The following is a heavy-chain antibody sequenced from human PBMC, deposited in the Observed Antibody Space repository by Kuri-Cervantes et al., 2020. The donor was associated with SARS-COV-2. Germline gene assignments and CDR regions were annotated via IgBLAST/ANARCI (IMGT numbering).Heavy chain of an antibody. CDR3: PKDQGDSSSWYSDFLDI. Sequence: GGSLRLSCAAPGFTFGSYGMHWVLHAPGKGLEWVAVLSYDGSKKYYADSVKGRFTISRDNSKNMWYLQLNSLRAEDTAVNYGPKDQGDSSSWYSDFLDIWGQGTMVTVSS. D-gene: IGHD6-13*01. CDR2: LSYDGSKK. CDR1: GFTFGSYG. V-gene: IGHV3-30*19. J-gene: IGHJ3*02.